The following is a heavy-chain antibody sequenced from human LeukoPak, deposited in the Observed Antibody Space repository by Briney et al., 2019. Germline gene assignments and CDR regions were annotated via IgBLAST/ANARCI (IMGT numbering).Heavy chain of an antibody. CDR3: ARGEQQLVPGYFDY. J-gene: IGHJ4*02. Sequence: PSETLSLTCAVYGGSFSGYYWSWIRQPPGKGLEWIGEINHSGSTNYNPSLKSRVTISVDTSKNQFSLKPSSVTAADTAVYYCARGEQQLVPGYFDYWGQGTLVTVSS. CDR2: INHSGST. D-gene: IGHD6-13*01. CDR1: GGSFSGYY. V-gene: IGHV4-34*01.